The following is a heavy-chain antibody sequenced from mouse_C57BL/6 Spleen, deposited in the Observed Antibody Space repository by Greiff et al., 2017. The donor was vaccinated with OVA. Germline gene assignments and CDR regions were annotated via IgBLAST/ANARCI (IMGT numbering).Heavy chain of an antibody. CDR1: GYTFTSYG. CDR2: IYPRSGNT. D-gene: IGHD1-1*01. CDR3: AREDRSSYAMDY. Sequence: VQLQESGAELARPGASVKLSCKASGYTFTSYGISWVKQRTGQGLEWIGEIYPRSGNTYYNEKFKGKATLTADKSSSTAYMELRSLTSEDSAVYFCAREDRSSYAMDYWGQGTSVTVSS. V-gene: IGHV1-81*01. J-gene: IGHJ4*01.